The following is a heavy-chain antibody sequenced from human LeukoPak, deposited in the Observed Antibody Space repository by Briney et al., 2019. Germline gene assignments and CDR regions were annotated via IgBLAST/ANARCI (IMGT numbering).Heavy chain of an antibody. V-gene: IGHV4-59*01. Sequence: SETLSLTCTVSGGSISSYYWSWIRQPPGKGLEWIGYTYYSGSTNYNPSLKSRVTISVDTSKNQFSLKLSSVTAADTAVYYCARDLEIAAAGPYYYHMDVWGKGTTVTVSS. CDR2: TYYSGST. CDR1: GGSISSYY. J-gene: IGHJ6*03. CDR3: ARDLEIAAAGPYYYHMDV. D-gene: IGHD6-13*01.